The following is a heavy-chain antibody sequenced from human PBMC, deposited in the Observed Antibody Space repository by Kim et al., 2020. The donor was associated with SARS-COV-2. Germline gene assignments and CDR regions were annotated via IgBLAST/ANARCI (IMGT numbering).Heavy chain of an antibody. Sequence: YTPSLKSPATRSVDTSKNQCSLKLGSVTAADTAVYYCARLGLVGATNIDYWGQGTLVTVSS. J-gene: IGHJ4*02. D-gene: IGHD1-26*01. CDR3: ARLGLVGATNIDY. V-gene: IGHV4-59*08.